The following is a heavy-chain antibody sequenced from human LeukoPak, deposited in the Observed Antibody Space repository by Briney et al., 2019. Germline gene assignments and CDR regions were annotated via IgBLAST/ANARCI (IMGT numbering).Heavy chain of an antibody. CDR3: STARSGGLSYYYMDV. J-gene: IGHJ6*03. CDR1: GGTFSSYA. Sequence: SVKVSCKASGGTFSSYAISWVRQAPGQGLEWMGGIIPIFGTANYAQKFQGRVTITTDESTSTAYMELSSLRSEDTAVYYCSTARSGGLSYYYMDVWRKGTTVTVSS. D-gene: IGHD6-25*01. CDR2: IIPIFGTA. V-gene: IGHV1-69*05.